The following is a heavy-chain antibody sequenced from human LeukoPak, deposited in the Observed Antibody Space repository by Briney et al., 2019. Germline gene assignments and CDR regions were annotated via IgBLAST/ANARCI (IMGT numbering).Heavy chain of an antibody. V-gene: IGHV1-2*02. CDR2: SNPNSGGT. J-gene: IGHJ5*02. Sequence: ASVNVSCKASGYTFTGYYMHWVRQAPGQGLEGMGWSNPNSGGTKYAQTFQGRVTMTRDTSIRTAYMEMSRMRSDDTDVYYCARQGNGFDPWGQGTLVTVSS. CDR3: ARQGNGFDP. CDR1: GYTFTGYY.